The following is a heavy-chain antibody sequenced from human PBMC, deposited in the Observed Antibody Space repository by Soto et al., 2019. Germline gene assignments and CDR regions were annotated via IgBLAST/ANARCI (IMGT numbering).Heavy chain of an antibody. V-gene: IGHV3-21*01. D-gene: IGHD2-2*01. CDR3: ASESGYQLPSPYDAFDI. Sequence: GGSLRLSCAASGFTFSSYSMNWVRQAPGKGLEWVSSISSSSSYIYYADSVKGRFTISRDNAKNSLYLQMNSLRAEDTAVYYCASESGYQLPSPYDAFDIWGQGTMVTVSS. CDR2: ISSSSSYI. J-gene: IGHJ3*02. CDR1: GFTFSSYS.